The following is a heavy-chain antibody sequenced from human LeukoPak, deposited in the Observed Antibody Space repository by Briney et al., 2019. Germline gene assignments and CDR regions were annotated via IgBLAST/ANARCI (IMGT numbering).Heavy chain of an antibody. J-gene: IGHJ4*02. D-gene: IGHD3-22*01. CDR1: AYTFTGYY. V-gene: IGHV1-2*02. CDR2: INPNSGGT. Sequence: GASVKVSCKASAYTFTGYYMQWMRQAPGQGLEWMGWINPNSGGTNYSQKFQGRVTMTRDTSISTAYMELSRLRSDDTAVYYCASSSGYYGHVDYWGQGTLVTVSS. CDR3: ASSSGYYGHVDY.